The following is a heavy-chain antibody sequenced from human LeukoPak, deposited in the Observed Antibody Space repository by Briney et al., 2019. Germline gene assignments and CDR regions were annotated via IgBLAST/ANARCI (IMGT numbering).Heavy chain of an antibody. CDR2: MNPNSGNT. Sequence: ASVKVSCKASGYTFTSYDINWVRQATGQGLEWMGWMNPNSGNTGYAQKFQGRVTMTRNTSISTAYMELSSLRSEDTAVYYCARIGKQWLVRRYYFDYWGQGTLVTVSS. CDR1: GYTFTSYD. V-gene: IGHV1-8*02. CDR3: ARIGKQWLVRRYYFDY. J-gene: IGHJ4*02. D-gene: IGHD6-19*01.